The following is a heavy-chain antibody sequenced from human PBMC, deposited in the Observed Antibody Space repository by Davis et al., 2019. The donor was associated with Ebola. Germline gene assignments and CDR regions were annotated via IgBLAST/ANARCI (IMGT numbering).Heavy chain of an antibody. D-gene: IGHD5-18*01. CDR3: ARDQRQKGIQLWLDYYYDMDV. V-gene: IGHV4-34*01. CDR2: INHSGST. Sequence: MPSETLSLTCAVYGGSFSGYYWSWIRQPPGKGLEWIGEINHSGSTNYNPSLKSRVTISVDTSKNQFSLKLSSVTAADTAVYYCARDQRQKGIQLWLDYYYDMDVWGQGTTVTVSS. J-gene: IGHJ6*02. CDR1: GGSFSGYY.